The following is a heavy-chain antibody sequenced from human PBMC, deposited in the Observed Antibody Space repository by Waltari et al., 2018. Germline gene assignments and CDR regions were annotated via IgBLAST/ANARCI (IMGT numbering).Heavy chain of an antibody. CDR2: TSSRGGDT. CDR1: EFTFSSYA. V-gene: IGHV3-23*01. J-gene: IGHJ4*02. Sequence: EVQLLESGGGLVQPGGSLRLSCAASEFTFSSYAMNWVRQAPGKGVGWVSTTSSRGGDTNYADSEKGRFTISIDNAKDTLYLQMNSLRAGDTAVYYCTRDPAGTYYFEYWGQGTLVTVSS. CDR3: TRDPAGTYYFEY. D-gene: IGHD6-19*01.